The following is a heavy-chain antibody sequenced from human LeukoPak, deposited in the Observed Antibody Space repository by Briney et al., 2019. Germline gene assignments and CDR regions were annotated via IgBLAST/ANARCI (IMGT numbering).Heavy chain of an antibody. J-gene: IGHJ2*01. Sequence: PSETLSLTCTVSGGSISSSSYYWGWIRQPPGKGLEWIGSIYYSGSTYYNPSLKSRVTISVDTSKNQFSLSLKSVTAADTAMYFCARHSGSFYWYFDVWGRGSLVTVSS. CDR3: ARHSGSFYWYFDV. CDR1: GGSISSSSYY. V-gene: IGHV4-39*01. CDR2: IYYSGST. D-gene: IGHD3-22*01.